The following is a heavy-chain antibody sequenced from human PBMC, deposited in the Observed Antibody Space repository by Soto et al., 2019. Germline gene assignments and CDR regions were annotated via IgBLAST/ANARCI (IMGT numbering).Heavy chain of an antibody. CDR2: INYSGST. D-gene: IGHD6-13*01. Sequence: SETLSLTCAVYGGSFSGYYWSWIRQPPGKGLEWVGEINYSGSTNYNPSLKSRVTISVDTSKTQFSLKLSSVTAADTAVYYCARGAQRRYSSSWYYFDYWGQGTLVTVSS. CDR1: GGSFSGYY. V-gene: IGHV4-34*01. J-gene: IGHJ4*02. CDR3: ARGAQRRYSSSWYYFDY.